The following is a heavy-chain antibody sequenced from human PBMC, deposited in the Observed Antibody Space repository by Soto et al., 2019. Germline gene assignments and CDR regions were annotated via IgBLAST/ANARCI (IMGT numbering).Heavy chain of an antibody. J-gene: IGHJ5*02. CDR2: IYYSGST. V-gene: IGHV4-31*03. CDR1: GGSISSGGYY. CDR3: ARSDIKFGGVMSWFDP. D-gene: IGHD3-16*01. Sequence: QVQLQESGPGLVKPSQTLSLTCTVSGGSISSGGYYWRWIREHPGKGLEWIGYIYYSGSTYYNPSLKSRVTISVDTSKNQFSLKLSSVTAADTAVYYCARSDIKFGGVMSWFDPWGQGTLVTVSS.